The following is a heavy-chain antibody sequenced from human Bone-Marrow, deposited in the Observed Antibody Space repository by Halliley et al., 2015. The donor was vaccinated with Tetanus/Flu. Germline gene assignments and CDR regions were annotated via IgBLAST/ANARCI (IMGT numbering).Heavy chain of an antibody. J-gene: IGHJ3*02. D-gene: IGHD3-16*01. V-gene: IGHV3-23*01. CDR3: AKDRLGVMPDAFDI. Sequence: ISGRGDITYYVDSVKGRVTISRDNSRNTRYRQRNSRRAEDRAVYYGAKDRLGVMPDAFDIWGQGTMVTVSS. CDR2: ISGRGDIT.